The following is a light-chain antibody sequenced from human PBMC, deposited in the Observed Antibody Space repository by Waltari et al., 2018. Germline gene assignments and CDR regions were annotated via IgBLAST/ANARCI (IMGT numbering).Light chain of an antibody. CDR3: QQYGSSPRGT. J-gene: IGKJ1*01. Sequence: EIVLTQSPGTLSLSPGERATLSCRASQSVSSSFLAWYQQKPGQAPRLLIYDASSRATGVPDRFSGVGSGTDFTLTISRLEPEDFAVYYCQQYGSSPRGTFGQGTKVEIK. V-gene: IGKV3-20*01. CDR1: QSVSSSF. CDR2: DAS.